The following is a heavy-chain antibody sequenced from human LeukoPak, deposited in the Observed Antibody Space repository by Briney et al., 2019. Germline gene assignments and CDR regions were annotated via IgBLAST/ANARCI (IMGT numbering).Heavy chain of an antibody. CDR3: AKGNWKDIVVVPAADY. CDR1: GFTFSNYA. V-gene: IGHV3-43*02. D-gene: IGHD2-2*01. J-gene: IGHJ4*02. Sequence: PGGSLRLSCSASGFTFSNYAMTWVRQAPGKGLEWVSSLSATGVSTFYADSVKGRFTISRDNSKNSLYLQMNSLRTEDTALYYCAKGNWKDIVVVPAADYWGQGTLVTVSS. CDR2: LSATGVST.